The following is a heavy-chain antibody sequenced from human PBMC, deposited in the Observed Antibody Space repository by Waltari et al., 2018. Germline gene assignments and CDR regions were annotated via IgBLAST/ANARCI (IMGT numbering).Heavy chain of an antibody. CDR3: ARNEGIATRVGYMDV. D-gene: IGHD6-13*01. CDR1: GGTFSSYA. V-gene: IGHV1-69*05. CDR2: IIPIFGTA. J-gene: IGHJ6*02. Sequence: QVQLVQSGAEVKKPGSSVKVSCKASGGTFSSYAISWVRQAPGQGLEWMGGIIPIFGTANDEQKFQGRVTITTDESTSTAYMELSSLRSEDTAVYYCARNEGIATRVGYMDVWGQGTTVTVSS.